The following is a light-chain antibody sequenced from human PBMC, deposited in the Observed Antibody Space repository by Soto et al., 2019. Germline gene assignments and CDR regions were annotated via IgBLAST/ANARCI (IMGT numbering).Light chain of an antibody. Sequence: QSALTQPASVSGSPGQSITISCNGSSSDVGGYNYVSWYQQHPGKAPKLMIYEVSNRPSGVSNRFSGSKSGNTASLTIAGLPAEDEADYDCSSYTSSSTLVLFGGGTKLTVL. J-gene: IGLJ2*01. CDR3: SSYTSSSTLVL. CDR2: EVS. CDR1: SSDVGGYNY. V-gene: IGLV2-14*01.